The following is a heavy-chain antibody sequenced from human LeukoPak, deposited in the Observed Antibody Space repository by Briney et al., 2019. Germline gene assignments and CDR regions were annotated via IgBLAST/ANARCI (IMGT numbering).Heavy chain of an antibody. D-gene: IGHD3-9*01. CDR1: GGSISSSSYY. Sequence: PSETLSLTCTVSGGSISSSSYYWGWIRQPPGKGLEWIGSIYYSGSTYYNPSLKSRVTISVDTSKNQFSLKLSSVTAADTAVYYCAREAVMGILTGLPSWWFDPWGQGILVTVSS. CDR3: AREAVMGILTGLPSWWFDP. J-gene: IGHJ5*02. V-gene: IGHV4-39*07. CDR2: IYYSGST.